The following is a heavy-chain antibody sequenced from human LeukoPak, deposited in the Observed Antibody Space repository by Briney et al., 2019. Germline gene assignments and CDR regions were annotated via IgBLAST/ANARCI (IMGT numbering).Heavy chain of an antibody. Sequence: PSETLSLTCTVSGGSISSSSHYWGWIRQPPGKGLEWIGSIYYSGSTYYNPSLKSRVTISVDTSKNQFSLKLSSVTAADTAVYYCARAAITYYSDYWGQGTLVTVSS. D-gene: IGHD3-16*01. CDR1: GGSISSSSHY. V-gene: IGHV4-39*07. CDR3: ARAAITYYSDY. CDR2: IYYSGST. J-gene: IGHJ4*02.